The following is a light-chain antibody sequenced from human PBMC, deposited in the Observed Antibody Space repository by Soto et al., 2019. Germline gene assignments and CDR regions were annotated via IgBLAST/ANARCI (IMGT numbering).Light chain of an antibody. Sequence: DIQMTQSPSTLSASVGDGVTITCRASQNISVWLAWYQQRPEKAPKFLIYDASNLETGVSSRFSGSGSGTEFTLTIRSLQPDDFATYYCQQYDSSSPTFGQGTKLEIK. J-gene: IGKJ2*01. CDR2: DAS. CDR3: QQYDSSSPT. CDR1: QNISVW. V-gene: IGKV1-5*01.